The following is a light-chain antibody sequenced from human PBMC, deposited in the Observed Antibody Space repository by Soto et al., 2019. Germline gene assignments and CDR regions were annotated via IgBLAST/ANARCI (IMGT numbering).Light chain of an antibody. CDR2: WAS. CDR3: QQYYSTPYT. CDR1: QGLLYHSNNKNY. J-gene: IGKJ2*01. Sequence: DIVLTQSPDSLAVSLGERATINCKSSQGLLYHSNNKNYLSWYQQKPGQPPNLLIYWASTRESGVPDRFSGSGYGTDFTLNISSLQAEDVAVYYCQQYYSTPYTFGQGTKLEI. V-gene: IGKV4-1*01.